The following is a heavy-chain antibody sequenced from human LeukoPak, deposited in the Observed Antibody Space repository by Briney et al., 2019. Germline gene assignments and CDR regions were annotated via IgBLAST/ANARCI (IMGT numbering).Heavy chain of an antibody. V-gene: IGHV4-34*01. J-gene: IGHJ6*04. Sequence: SETLSLTCAVYGRSFSGYYWSWIRQPPGKGLEWIGEINHSGSTNYNPSLNSRVTISVDTSKNQFSLKLSSVAAADTAVYYCASGLSSGMDVWGKGPTVSVSS. CDR1: GRSFSGYY. CDR3: ASGLSSGMDV. CDR2: INHSGST.